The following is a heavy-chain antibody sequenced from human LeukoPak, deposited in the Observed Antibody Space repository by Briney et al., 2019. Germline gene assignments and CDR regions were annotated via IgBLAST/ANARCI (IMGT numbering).Heavy chain of an antibody. D-gene: IGHD6-19*01. V-gene: IGHV4-59*01. CDR1: GGSISSYY. Sequence: KASETLSLTCTVSGGSISSYYWSWIRQPPGKGLEWIGYIYYSGSTNYNPSLKSRVTISVDTSKNQFSLKLSSVTAADTAVYYCARSHRRGAVAQFDNWGQGTLVTASP. J-gene: IGHJ4*02. CDR2: IYYSGST. CDR3: ARSHRRGAVAQFDN.